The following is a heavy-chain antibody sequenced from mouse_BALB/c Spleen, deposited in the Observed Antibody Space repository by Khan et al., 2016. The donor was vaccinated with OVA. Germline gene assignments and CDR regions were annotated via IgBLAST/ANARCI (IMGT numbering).Heavy chain of an antibody. V-gene: IGHV3-2*02. CDR3: ARWFAY. CDR2: INYSCST. CDR1: GYSISSDYA. J-gene: IGHJ3*01. Sequence: EVQLQESGPGLVKPSQSLSLTFPVTGYSISSDYAWNWIRQFPGNKLEWMGYINYSCSTSYIPSLKSRISITRKTSKNQFFLQLNSVTTEETTTYYYARWFAYWGQGTLVTVSA.